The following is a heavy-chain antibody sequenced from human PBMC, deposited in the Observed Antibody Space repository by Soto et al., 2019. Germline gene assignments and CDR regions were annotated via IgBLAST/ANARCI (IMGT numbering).Heavy chain of an antibody. CDR1: GYTFTSYD. Sequence: ASVKVSCKASGYTFTSYDIYWVRQATGQGLEWMGWMNPNTGNSGYAQKFQGRVTMTSDTSKSTAHMEVSSLRSEDTAVYYCARRAETNGWNGFGADKYYYDSSGYVRGPTPNWFDPWGQGTLVTVSS. V-gene: IGHV1-8*01. J-gene: IGHJ5*02. CDR2: MNPNTGNS. CDR3: ARRAETNGWNGFGADKYYYDSSGYVRGPTPNWFDP. D-gene: IGHD3-22*01.